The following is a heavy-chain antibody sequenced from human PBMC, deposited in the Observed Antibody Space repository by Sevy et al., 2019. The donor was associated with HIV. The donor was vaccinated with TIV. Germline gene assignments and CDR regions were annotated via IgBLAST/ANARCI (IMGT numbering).Heavy chain of an antibody. V-gene: IGHV3-33*01. D-gene: IGHD3-10*01. Sequence: GGSLRLSCAASGFTFSSYGMHWVRQGPGKGLEWVAVIWFDGSNTYYADSVKGRFTISRDNSKNTLYLQMNSLRAEDTAVYYCARRGNYYGDAFDFWGQGTVVTVSS. CDR2: IWFDGSNT. CDR3: ARRGNYYGDAFDF. CDR1: GFTFSSYG. J-gene: IGHJ3*01.